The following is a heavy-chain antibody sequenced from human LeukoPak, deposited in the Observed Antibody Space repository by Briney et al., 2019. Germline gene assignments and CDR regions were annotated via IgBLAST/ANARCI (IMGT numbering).Heavy chain of an antibody. D-gene: IGHD3-10*02. CDR2: MNPNSGNT. J-gene: IGHJ6*02. CDR1: VYTFTSYD. CDR3: ARGPVEAVFGVSTGD. Sequence: ASVKVSCKASVYTFTSYDINWVRQATGQGLEWMGWMNPNSGNTGYAQKFQGRVSMTRDTSISTAYMELSSLRSEDTAVYYCARGPVEAVFGVSTGDWGQGTTVTVSS. V-gene: IGHV1-8*01.